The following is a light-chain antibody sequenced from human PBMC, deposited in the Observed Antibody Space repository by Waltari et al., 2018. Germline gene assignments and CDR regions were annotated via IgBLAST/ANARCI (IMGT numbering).Light chain of an antibody. Sequence: EIVLTQFPDTLSLSPGDRVALSCRASAIISNDHLSWYQQQPGQAPRLLIYGASRRATSVPDRFSGSGSGTDFTLTISRLEPEDFAFYYCHQYGSPPLTFGGGVKVEIK. CDR3: HQYGSPPLT. J-gene: IGKJ4*01. V-gene: IGKV3-20*01. CDR1: AIISNDH. CDR2: GAS.